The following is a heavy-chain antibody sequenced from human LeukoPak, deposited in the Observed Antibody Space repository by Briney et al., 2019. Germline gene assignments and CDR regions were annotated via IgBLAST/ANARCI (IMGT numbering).Heavy chain of an antibody. CDR1: GYTSTGYY. CDR3: ARVSRATVTKSPYFDY. V-gene: IGHV1-2*02. D-gene: IGHD4-17*01. CDR2: INPNSGGT. J-gene: IGHJ4*02. Sequence: ASVKVSCKASGYTSTGYYMHWVRQAPGQGLEWMGWINPNSGGTNYAQKFQGRVTMTRDTSISTAYMELSRLRSDDTAVYYCARVSRATVTKSPYFDYWGQGTLVTVSS.